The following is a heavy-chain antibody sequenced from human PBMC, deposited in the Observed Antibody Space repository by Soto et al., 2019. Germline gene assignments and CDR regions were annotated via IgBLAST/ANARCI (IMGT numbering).Heavy chain of an antibody. CDR2: TYYRSKWYN. CDR3: ARDLAYYGSGSCYYGMDV. J-gene: IGHJ6*02. V-gene: IGHV6-1*01. Sequence: SQTLSLTCAISGDSVSSNSAAWNWIRQSPSRGLEWLGRTYYRSKWYNDYAVSVKSRITINPDTSKNQFSLQLNSVTPEDTAVYYCARDLAYYGSGSCYYGMDVWGQGTTVTVSS. D-gene: IGHD3-10*01. CDR1: GDSVSSNSAA.